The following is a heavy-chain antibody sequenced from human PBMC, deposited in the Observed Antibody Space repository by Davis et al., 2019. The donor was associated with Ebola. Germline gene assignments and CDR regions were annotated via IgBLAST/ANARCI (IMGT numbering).Heavy chain of an antibody. J-gene: IGHJ4*02. D-gene: IGHD6-6*01. Sequence: PGGSLRLSCVPAGFTFSDYAMSWVRQAPGKGLEWVSGISGSGGSTSYADSVKARFTLSRDNSKDTLYQQMNSLRVEDTAHYYCAQGSSPDNWGPGTLVTVSS. CDR3: AQGSSPDN. CDR1: GFTFSDYA. V-gene: IGHV3-23*01. CDR2: ISGSGGST.